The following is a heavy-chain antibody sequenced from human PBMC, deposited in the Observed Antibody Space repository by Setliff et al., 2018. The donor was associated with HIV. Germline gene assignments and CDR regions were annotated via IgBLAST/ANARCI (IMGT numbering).Heavy chain of an antibody. Sequence: ASVKVSCKASGGTFSSYAITWVRQAPGQGLEWVGSISASSVNTNYTQGRVTMTTDISTSTAYMELSSLRSEDTAVYYCAKDLFRTPYYDSSPYWSYFDSWGQGTLVTVS. J-gene: IGHJ4*02. D-gene: IGHD3-22*01. CDR3: AKDLFRTPYYDSSPYWSYFDS. CDR2: ISASSVNT. CDR1: GGTFSSYA. V-gene: IGHV1-18*01.